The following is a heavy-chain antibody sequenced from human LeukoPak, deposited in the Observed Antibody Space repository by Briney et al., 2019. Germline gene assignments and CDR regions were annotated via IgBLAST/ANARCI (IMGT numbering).Heavy chain of an antibody. J-gene: IGHJ5*02. Sequence: PSETLSLTCTVSGYSISSGYYWGWIRQPPGKGLEWIGSIYYSGSTYYNPSLKSRVTISVDTSKTQFSLKLSSVTAADTAVYYCARHRGLYSSSWYNWFDPWGQGTLVTVSS. CDR2: IYYSGST. D-gene: IGHD6-13*01. CDR1: GYSISSGYY. V-gene: IGHV4-38-2*02. CDR3: ARHRGLYSSSWYNWFDP.